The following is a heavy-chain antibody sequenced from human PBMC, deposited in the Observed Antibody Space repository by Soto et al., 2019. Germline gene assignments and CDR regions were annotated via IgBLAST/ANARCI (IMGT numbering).Heavy chain of an antibody. V-gene: IGHV3-23*01. Sequence: GGSLRLSCAASGFTFSSYAMSWVRQAPGKGLEWVSAISGSGGSTYYADSVKGRFTISRDNSKNTLYLQMNSLRAEDTAVYYCAKDPRGQRLGFGEHNWLDPWGKGALVTVSS. D-gene: IGHD3-10*01. CDR2: ISGSGGST. CDR3: AKDPRGQRLGFGEHNWLDP. CDR1: GFTFSSYA. J-gene: IGHJ5*02.